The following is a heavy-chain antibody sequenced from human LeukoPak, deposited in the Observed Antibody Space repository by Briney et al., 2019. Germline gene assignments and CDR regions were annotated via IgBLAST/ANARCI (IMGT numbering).Heavy chain of an antibody. V-gene: IGHV1-8*01. J-gene: IGHJ4*02. CDR2: MNPNSGNA. CDR3: ARGRGRMVRGVIITGGFDY. Sequence: ASVKVSCKASGYTFTSYDINWVRQATGQGLEWTGWMNPNSGNAGYAQKFQGRVTVTRNTSISTAYMELSSLRSEDTAVYYCARGRGRMVRGVIITGGFDYWGQGTLVTVSS. D-gene: IGHD3-10*01. CDR1: GYTFTSYD.